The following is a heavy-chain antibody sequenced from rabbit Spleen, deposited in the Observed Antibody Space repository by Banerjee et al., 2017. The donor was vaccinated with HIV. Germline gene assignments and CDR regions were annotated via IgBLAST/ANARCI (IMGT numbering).Heavy chain of an antibody. Sequence: QEQLEESGGGLVKPEGSLTLTCKASGFSFSDRDVMCWVRQAPGKGLEWIACIYVGGIASTYYASWAEGRFTISKTSSTTVTLQMTSLTAADTATYFCARDTSSSFSSYGMDLWGQGTSSPS. CDR1: GFSFSDRDV. V-gene: IGHV1S45*01. J-gene: IGHJ6*01. CDR2: IYVGGIAST. CDR3: ARDTSSSFSSYGMDL. D-gene: IGHD1-1*01.